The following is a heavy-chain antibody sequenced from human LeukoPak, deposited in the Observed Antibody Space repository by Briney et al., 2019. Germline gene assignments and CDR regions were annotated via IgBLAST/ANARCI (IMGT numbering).Heavy chain of an antibody. V-gene: IGHV4-61*01. CDR1: GGSVSSGSYY. CDR3: AREPPYYGMDV. CDR2: IYYSGST. J-gene: IGHJ6*02. Sequence: SETLSLTCTVSGGSVSSGSYYWSWIWQPPGKGLEWIGYIYYSGSTNYNPSLKSRVTISVDTSKNQFSLKLSSVTAADTAVYYCAREPPYYGMDVWGQGTTVTVSS.